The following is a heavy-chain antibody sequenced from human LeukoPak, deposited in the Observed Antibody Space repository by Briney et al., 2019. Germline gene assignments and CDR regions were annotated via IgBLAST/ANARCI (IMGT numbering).Heavy chain of an antibody. V-gene: IGHV4-39*01. J-gene: IGHJ6*02. CDR2: IYYSGST. CDR1: GGSISGSSYY. CDR3: ARHGRFLEWTRSYYYGVDV. Sequence: SETLSLTCTVSGGSISGSSYYWGWIRQPPGKGLEWIGSIYYSGSTYYNPSLKSRVTISVDTSKNQFSLKLNSVTATDTAVYYCARHGRFLEWTRSYYYGVDVWGQGTTVTVSS. D-gene: IGHD3-3*01.